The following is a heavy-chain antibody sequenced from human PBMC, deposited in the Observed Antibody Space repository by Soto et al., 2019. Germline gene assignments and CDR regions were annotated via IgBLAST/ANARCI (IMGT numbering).Heavy chain of an antibody. J-gene: IGHJ5*02. CDR3: ARASPGTLIS. CDR1: GVSITNFY. D-gene: IGHD6-13*01. CDR2: IYYTGST. V-gene: IGHV4-59*01. Sequence: PSETLSLTCSVSGVSITNFYWSWIRQPPGKGLESIGYIYYTGSTNYNPSLKSRVTISVDTFKNQFSLKLSSVTAADTAVYYCARASPGTLISWGQGTLVTVSS.